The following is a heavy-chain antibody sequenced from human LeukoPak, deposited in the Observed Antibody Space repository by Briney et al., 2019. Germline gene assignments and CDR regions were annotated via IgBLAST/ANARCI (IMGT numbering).Heavy chain of an antibody. CDR2: INQDGSQK. CDR1: GFTFSREW. CDR3: ARDHDGKDC. V-gene: IGHV3-7*01. D-gene: IGHD1-1*01. J-gene: IGHJ4*02. Sequence: GVSLRLSCVASGFTFSREWMSWVRQAPGKGLEWVTNINQDGSQKYYEASVKGRFTVSRDNAKNSLYLHMNGLRADDTAIYYCARDHDGKDCWGQGTLVTVSS.